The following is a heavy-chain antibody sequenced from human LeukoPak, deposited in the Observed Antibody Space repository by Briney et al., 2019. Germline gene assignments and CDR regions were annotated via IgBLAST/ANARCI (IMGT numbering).Heavy chain of an antibody. CDR2: ISYDGSNK. CDR1: GFTFSSYG. CDR3: TNLQPISG. J-gene: IGHJ4*02. D-gene: IGHD1-1*01. Sequence: GGSPRLSCAASGFTFSSYGMHWVRQAPGKGLEWVAVISYDGSNKYYADSVKGRFTISRDNSKNTLYLQMNSLRAEDTAVYYCTNLQPISGWGQGTLVTVSS. V-gene: IGHV3-30*18.